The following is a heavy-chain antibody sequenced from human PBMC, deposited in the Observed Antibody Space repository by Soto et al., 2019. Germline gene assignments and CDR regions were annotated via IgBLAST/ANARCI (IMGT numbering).Heavy chain of an antibody. Sequence: QVQLVESGGGVVQPGRSLRLSCAASGFTFSSYAMHWVRQAPGKGLEWVAVISYDGSNKYYADSVKGRFTISRDNSKNVLYLEMNSLRGEDTAVYYCARGYGSGHYWGQGTLVTVSS. D-gene: IGHD3-10*01. CDR3: ARGYGSGHY. J-gene: IGHJ4*02. CDR1: GFTFSSYA. CDR2: ISYDGSNK. V-gene: IGHV3-30-3*01.